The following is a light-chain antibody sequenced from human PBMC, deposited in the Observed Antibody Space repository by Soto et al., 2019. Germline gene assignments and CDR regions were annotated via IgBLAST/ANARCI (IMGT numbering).Light chain of an antibody. V-gene: IGKV3-20*01. Sequence: EIVLTQSPGTLSLSPGEKANLSCRASQSVSRNYLAWYQQKPGQAPRLLMYGASNRATGIPDRFRGSGSGTDFSLIISRLEPEDFAVYYCQQYGSSRTFGQGTKVDIK. CDR3: QQYGSSRT. CDR1: QSVSRNY. J-gene: IGKJ1*01. CDR2: GAS.